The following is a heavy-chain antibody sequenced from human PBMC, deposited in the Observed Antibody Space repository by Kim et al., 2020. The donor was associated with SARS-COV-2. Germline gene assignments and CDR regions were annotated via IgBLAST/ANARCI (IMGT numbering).Heavy chain of an antibody. V-gene: IGHV4-31*03. CDR3: ARLAFTDITIFGVVTPRRWFDP. J-gene: IGHJ5*02. CDR2: IYYSGST. Sequence: SETLSLTCTVSGGSISSGGYYWSWIRQHPGKGLEWIGYIYYSGSTYYNPSLESRVTISVDTSKNQFSLKLSSVTAADTAVYYCARLAFTDITIFGVVTPRRWFDPWGQGTLVTVSS. D-gene: IGHD3-3*01. CDR1: GGSISSGGYY.